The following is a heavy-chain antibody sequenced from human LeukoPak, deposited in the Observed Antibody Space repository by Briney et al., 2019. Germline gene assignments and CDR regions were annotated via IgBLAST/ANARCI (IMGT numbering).Heavy chain of an antibody. J-gene: IGHJ3*02. Sequence: ASVTVSCKASGGTFSSYAISWVRQAPGQGLEWMGGIIPIFGTANYAQKFQGRVTITADESTSTAYMELSSLRSEDTAVYYCAREDDYSNYPTGTNAFDIWGQGTMVTVSS. D-gene: IGHD4-11*01. CDR3: AREDDYSNYPTGTNAFDI. V-gene: IGHV1-69*13. CDR2: IIPIFGTA. CDR1: GGTFSSYA.